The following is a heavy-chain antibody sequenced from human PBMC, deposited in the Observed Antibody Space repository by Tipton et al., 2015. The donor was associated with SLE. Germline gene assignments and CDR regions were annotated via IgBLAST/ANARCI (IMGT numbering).Heavy chain of an antibody. CDR2: ISTSGSST. D-gene: IGHD5-24*01. CDR1: GFTFSDYY. CDR3: ARDKGPVEMATIFAFDI. J-gene: IGHJ3*02. V-gene: IGHV3-11*01. Sequence: GSLRLSCAASGFTFSDYYMKWIRQAPGKGLEWVSYISTSGSSTYCADSVKGRFTISRDNAKNSLYLQMNSLRAEDTAVYYCARDKGPVEMATIFAFDIWGQGTMVTVSS.